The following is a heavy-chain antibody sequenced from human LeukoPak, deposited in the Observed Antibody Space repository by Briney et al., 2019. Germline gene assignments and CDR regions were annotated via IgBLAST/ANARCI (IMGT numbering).Heavy chain of an antibody. CDR3: ARDRHRYFDY. D-gene: IGHD1-14*01. CDR2: ISHNGDTK. V-gene: IGHV3-11*01. J-gene: IGHJ4*02. Sequence: ESISYISHNGDTKSYADSVKGLLSISRDNAKSSLYLEMNSLRVEDTAVYYCARDRHRYFDYWGQGTLVTVSS.